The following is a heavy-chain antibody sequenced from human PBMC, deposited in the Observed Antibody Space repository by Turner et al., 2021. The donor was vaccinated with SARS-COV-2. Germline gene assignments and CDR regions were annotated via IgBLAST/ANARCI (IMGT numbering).Heavy chain of an antibody. J-gene: IGHJ4*02. V-gene: IGHV4-39*02. CDR1: GGSISSSTYY. CDR3: ARRYHTYDFDY. D-gene: IGHD2-2*01. Sequence: QLQLQESGPGLVKPSETLSLTCTVSGGSISSSTYYWGWIRQPPGKGLDWIRNISSSKINYHNPSLKVPITIAVYKSKNHFTLKLASAADADADLYYCARRYHTYDFDYWGQGTLGTVSS. CDR2: ISSSKIN.